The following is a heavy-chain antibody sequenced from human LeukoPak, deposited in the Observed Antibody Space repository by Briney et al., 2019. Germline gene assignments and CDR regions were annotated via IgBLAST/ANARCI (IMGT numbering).Heavy chain of an antibody. CDR3: ARDNSGYE. CDR2: IKQVGSEK. Sequence: GGSLTLSCAASGFTFRNYWMSWVRQAPRKGLEWVANIKQVGSEKYYVASVQGRFTISRDNAKDSLYLQMNSLRAEDTAVYYCARDNSGYEWGRGTRVSVSS. CDR1: GFTFRNYW. D-gene: IGHD5-12*01. J-gene: IGHJ2*01. V-gene: IGHV3-7*01.